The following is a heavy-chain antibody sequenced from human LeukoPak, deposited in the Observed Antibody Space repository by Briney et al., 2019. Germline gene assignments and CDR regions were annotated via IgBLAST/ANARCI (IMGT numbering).Heavy chain of an antibody. D-gene: IGHD3-22*01. Sequence: GGSLRLSXAASGFTFSSYAMSWVRQAPGKGLEWVSAISGSGGSTYYADSVKGRFTISRDNSKNTLYLQMNSLRAEDTAVYYCAKARTPSAYYYDSSGYYGGFDYWGQGTLVTVSS. J-gene: IGHJ4*02. CDR2: ISGSGGST. CDR3: AKARTPSAYYYDSSGYYGGFDY. CDR1: GFTFSSYA. V-gene: IGHV3-23*01.